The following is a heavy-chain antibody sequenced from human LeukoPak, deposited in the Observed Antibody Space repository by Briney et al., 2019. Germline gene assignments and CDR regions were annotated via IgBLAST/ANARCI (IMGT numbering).Heavy chain of an antibody. CDR1: GGSFSSYY. CDR3: ARDERGAFDI. CDR2: IYYSGST. J-gene: IGHJ3*02. Sequence: KPSETLSLTCTVYGGSFSSYYWGWIRQPPGKGLEWIGSIYYSGSTYYNPSLKSRVTISVDTSKNQFSLKLSSVTAADTAVYYCARDERGAFDIWGQGTMVTVSS. V-gene: IGHV4-39*07.